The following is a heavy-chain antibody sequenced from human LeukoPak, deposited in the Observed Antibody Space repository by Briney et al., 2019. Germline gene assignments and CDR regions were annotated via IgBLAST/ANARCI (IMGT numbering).Heavy chain of an antibody. CDR1: GGSISSYY. CDR2: INHSGST. CDR3: ARVYYYDGSGSTTGAFDI. V-gene: IGHV4-34*01. Sequence: SETLSLTCTVSGGSISSYYWSWIRQPPGKGLEWIGEINHSGSTNYNPSLKSRVTISVDTSKNQFSLKLSSVTAADTALYYCARVYYYDGSGSTTGAFDIWGQGTMVTVSS. J-gene: IGHJ3*02. D-gene: IGHD3-22*01.